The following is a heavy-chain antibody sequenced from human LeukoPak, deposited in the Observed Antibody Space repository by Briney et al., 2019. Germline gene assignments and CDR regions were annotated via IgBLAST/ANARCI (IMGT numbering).Heavy chain of an antibody. J-gene: IGHJ4*02. D-gene: IGHD1-26*01. Sequence: GGSLRLSCAASGFIVDSNYMSWVRQSRGKGLEWVSVIYSGGNTYYTHSVKDQFTISRDNSNNTRYLLMKSLTPENRAVNYCGGSPGGAFDHWGQGTLVIVSS. CDR2: IYSGGNT. V-gene: IGHV3-53*01. CDR1: GFIVDSNY. CDR3: GGSPGGAFDH.